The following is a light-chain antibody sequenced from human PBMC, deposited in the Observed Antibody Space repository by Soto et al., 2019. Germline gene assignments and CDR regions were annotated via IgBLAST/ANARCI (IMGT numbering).Light chain of an antibody. Sequence: QSVLTQPASVSGSPGQSITISCTGTSSDVGGYNYVSWYQQHPGKAPKLMIYEVSNRPSGVSSRFSGSKSGNTASLTISGLPAEDEADYSCKSYTDSDTHVFGAGTKLTVL. CDR1: SSDVGGYNY. J-gene: IGLJ3*02. CDR2: EVS. CDR3: KSYTDSDTHV. V-gene: IGLV2-14*01.